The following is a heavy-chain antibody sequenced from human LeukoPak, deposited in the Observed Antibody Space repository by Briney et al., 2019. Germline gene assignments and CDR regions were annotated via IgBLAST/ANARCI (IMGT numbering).Heavy chain of an antibody. CDR1: GFTFSSYG. D-gene: IGHD1-26*01. CDR3: AKEGEWELLGGYFDY. CDR2: ISYDGSNK. Sequence: PGGSLRLSCAASGFTFSSYGMHWVRQAPGKGLEWVAVISYDGSNKYYADSVKGRFTISRDNYKNTLYLQMNSLRAEDTAVYYCAKEGEWELLGGYFDYWGQGTLVTVSS. V-gene: IGHV3-30*18. J-gene: IGHJ4*02.